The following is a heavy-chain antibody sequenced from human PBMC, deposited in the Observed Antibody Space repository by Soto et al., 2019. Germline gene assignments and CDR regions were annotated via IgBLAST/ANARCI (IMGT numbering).Heavy chain of an antibody. V-gene: IGHV1-46*01. J-gene: IGHJ4*02. D-gene: IGHD5-18*01. CDR3: ARVGGYSYGGVDY. Sequence: QVQLVQSGAEVKKPGASVKVSCKASGYTFTSYYMHWVRQAPGQGLEWKGIINPSGGSTTYAQKFXXRXXMTRDTSTSTVYMELSSLRSEDTDVYYCARVGGYSYGGVDYWGQGTLVTVSS. CDR1: GYTFTSYY. CDR2: INPSGGST.